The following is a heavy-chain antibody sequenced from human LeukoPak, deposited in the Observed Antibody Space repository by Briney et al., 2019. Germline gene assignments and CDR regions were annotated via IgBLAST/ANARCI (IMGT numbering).Heavy chain of an antibody. D-gene: IGHD3-9*01. CDR1: GDYITTTNCY. CDR2: VFYSGTT. CDR3: ARRSRLYKHETTGYHDS. Sequence: SETLSLTCNVSGDYITTTNCYWAWIRQPPGKGLEWIASVFYSGTTYYNPSLKSRVLISMDTSTKRISLRLTSVTATDTAIYYCARRSRLYKHETTGYHDSWGQGTLVTVSS. J-gene: IGHJ4*02. V-gene: IGHV4-39*01.